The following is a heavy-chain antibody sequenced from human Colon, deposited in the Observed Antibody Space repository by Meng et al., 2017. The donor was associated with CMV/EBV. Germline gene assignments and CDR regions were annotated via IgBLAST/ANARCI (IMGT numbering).Heavy chain of an antibody. V-gene: IGHV3-9*01. D-gene: IGHD6-19*01. Sequence: GESLKISCAASGFTFDDYAMHWVRQAPGKGLEWVSGISSNSGIIAYADSVKGRFTISRDSAKNSLYLQMNSLRDEDTALYYCAKDLAVATTSWGQGTLVTVSS. CDR3: AKDLAVATTS. CDR2: ISSNSGII. CDR1: GFTFDDYA. J-gene: IGHJ5*02.